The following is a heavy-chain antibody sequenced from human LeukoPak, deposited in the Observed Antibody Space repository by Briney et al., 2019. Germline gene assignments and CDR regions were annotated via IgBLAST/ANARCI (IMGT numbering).Heavy chain of an antibody. J-gene: IGHJ1*01. V-gene: IGHV3-20*04. CDR3: ASTAKYYYDSSGYLEYFQH. CDR2: INWNGGST. Sequence: GGSLRLSXAASGFTFDDYGMSWVRQAPGKGLEWVSGINWNGGSTCYADSVKGRFTISRDNAKNSLYLQMNSLRAEDTALYYCASTAKYYYDSSGYLEYFQHWGQGTLVTVSS. CDR1: GFTFDDYG. D-gene: IGHD3-22*01.